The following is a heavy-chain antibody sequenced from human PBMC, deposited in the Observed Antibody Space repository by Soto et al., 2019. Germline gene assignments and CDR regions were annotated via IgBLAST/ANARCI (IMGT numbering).Heavy chain of an antibody. CDR2: VSGSGGTT. CDR1: GFTFSSSA. CDR3: VRCTVDTIVTSGWCHYLDP. J-gene: IGHJ5*02. V-gene: IGHV3-23*01. Sequence: EVQLLDSGGGLVQPGGSLRLSCAASGFTFSSSAMSWVRQAPGKGLEWVSAVSGSGGTTYYADSVRGRFTISRDNSKNTLYLQMNSLRAAGTATYSCVRCTVDTIVTSGWCHYLDPWGQGTLVTVSS. D-gene: IGHD6-19*01.